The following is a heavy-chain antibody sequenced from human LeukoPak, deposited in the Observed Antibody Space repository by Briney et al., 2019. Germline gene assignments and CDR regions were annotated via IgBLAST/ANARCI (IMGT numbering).Heavy chain of an antibody. CDR1: VYTFSNYG. CDR2: ISACNGDV. J-gene: IGHJ3*02. Sequence: ASVKVSCKGSVYTFSNYGISWVRQAPGQGLEWMGWISACNGDVKYVQMVQGRVTMTTDTSTRTDYVELKSLKYNDTAVYYCARFLNYRGKHGPAFDIRGQGTMVTDSS. D-gene: IGHD4/OR15-4a*01. CDR3: ARFLNYRGKHGPAFDI. V-gene: IGHV1-18*01.